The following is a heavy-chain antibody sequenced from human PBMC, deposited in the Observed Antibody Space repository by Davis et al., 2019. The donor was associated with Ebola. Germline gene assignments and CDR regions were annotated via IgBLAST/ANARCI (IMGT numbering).Heavy chain of an antibody. CDR1: GFTFSSYS. Sequence: GESLKISCAASGFTFSSYSMNWVRQAPGKGLEWVSSISSDSDYIYYADSVKGRFTISRDNANNSLYLQMNSLRAEDTAVYYCAREYTVPYGMDVWGKGTTVTVSS. V-gene: IGHV3-21*01. CDR3: AREYTVPYGMDV. J-gene: IGHJ6*04. D-gene: IGHD2-2*02. CDR2: ISSDSDYI.